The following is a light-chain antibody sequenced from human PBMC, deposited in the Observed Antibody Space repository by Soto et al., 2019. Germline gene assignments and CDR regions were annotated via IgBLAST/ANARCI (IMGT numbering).Light chain of an antibody. V-gene: IGLV2-14*01. CDR1: SSDVGGYNY. CDR2: EVS. CDR3: SSYTTSSIPV. J-gene: IGLJ2*01. Sequence: QSVLTQPASVSGSLGQSITISCTGTSSDVGGYNYVSWYQQHPGKAPKLMIYEVSNRPSGVSNRFSGSKSGNTASLTISGLQAEDEADYYCSSYTTSSIPVFGGGTKVTVL.